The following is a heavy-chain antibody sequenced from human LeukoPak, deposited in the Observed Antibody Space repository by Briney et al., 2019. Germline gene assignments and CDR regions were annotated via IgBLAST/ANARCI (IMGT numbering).Heavy chain of an antibody. V-gene: IGHV4-59*01. CDR2: FYYSGST. J-gene: IGHJ6*03. CDR1: GGSISSYH. Sequence: SETLSLTCTVSGGSISSYHRSWIRQPPGKGLEWIGFFYYSGSTNYNPSLKSRVTISVDTSKNQFSLHLSSVTAADTAVYYCARAPYGSATNNYYMDVWGKGTTVTVSS. D-gene: IGHD3-10*01. CDR3: ARAPYGSATNNYYMDV.